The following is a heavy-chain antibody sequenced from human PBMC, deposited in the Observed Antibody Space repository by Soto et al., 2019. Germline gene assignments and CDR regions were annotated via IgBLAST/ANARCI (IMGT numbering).Heavy chain of an antibody. CDR3: ARGDYGDKFRFEY. CDR2: IYHSGST. V-gene: IGHV4-4*02. J-gene: IGHJ4*02. D-gene: IGHD4-17*01. Sequence: PSETLSFTCAFWGGPISISNWCSWARQPPGKGLEWIGEIYHSGSTNYNPSLKSRVTISVDKSKNQFSLKLSSVTAADTAVYYCARGDYGDKFRFEYWGQGTLVT. CDR1: GGPISISNW.